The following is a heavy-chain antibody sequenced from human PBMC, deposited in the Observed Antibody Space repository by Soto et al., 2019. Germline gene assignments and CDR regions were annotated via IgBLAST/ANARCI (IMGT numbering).Heavy chain of an antibody. D-gene: IGHD3-10*01. CDR1: GGSISSGGYY. Sequence: QVQLQESGPGLVKPSQTLSLTCTVSGGSISSGGYYWSWIRQHPGKGLEWIGYIYYSGSTYYNPSLKSRXXIXVXXSKNQFSLKLSSVTAADTAVYYCARDGYYGSGGDYWGQGTLVTVSS. J-gene: IGHJ4*02. CDR3: ARDGYYGSGGDY. CDR2: IYYSGST. V-gene: IGHV4-31*03.